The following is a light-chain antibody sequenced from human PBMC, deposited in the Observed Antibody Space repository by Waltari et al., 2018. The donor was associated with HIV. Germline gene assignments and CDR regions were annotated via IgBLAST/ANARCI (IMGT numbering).Light chain of an antibody. V-gene: IGKV3-15*01. CDR1: QSVTTN. CDR2: GAS. Sequence: EIVMTPSPATLSVSPGESAILSCRASQSVTTNLAWYQQKPGQAPRLLIYGASTRATGIPARFSGSGSGTGFTLTISSLQSEDFAIYYCQQYNNWPPEDTFGQGTKLEIK. J-gene: IGKJ2*01. CDR3: QQYNNWPPEDT.